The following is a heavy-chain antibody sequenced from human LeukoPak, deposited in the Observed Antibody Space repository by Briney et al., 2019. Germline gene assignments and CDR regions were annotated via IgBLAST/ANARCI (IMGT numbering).Heavy chain of an antibody. CDR3: ARALSTKYSGYDGEFDY. Sequence: GGSLRLSCAASGFTFSSYWMHWVRQAPGKGLEWVSRINSDGSSTTYADSVKGRFTISRDNDKNTLSLQMNRLRAEDTAVYYCARALSTKYSGYDGEFDYWGQGTLVTVSS. CDR2: INSDGSST. V-gene: IGHV3-74*01. J-gene: IGHJ4*02. D-gene: IGHD5-12*01. CDR1: GFTFSSYW.